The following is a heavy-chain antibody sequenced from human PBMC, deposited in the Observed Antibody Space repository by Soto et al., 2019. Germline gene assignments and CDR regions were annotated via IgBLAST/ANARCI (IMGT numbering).Heavy chain of an antibody. D-gene: IGHD2-8*01. CDR1: GYHXTSYA. J-gene: IGHJ4*02. CDR3: ARGAAFPGYCTNGVCYSPFDY. V-gene: IGHV1-3*01. CDR2: INAGNGNT. Sequence: XKVSFQDSGYHXTSYAMNLVRQAPGQSLEWIGWINAGNGNTKYSQKFQGRVTITRDKSASTAYMELSSLRSEDTALYYCARGAAFPGYCTNGVCYSPFDYWGQGILGTVSS.